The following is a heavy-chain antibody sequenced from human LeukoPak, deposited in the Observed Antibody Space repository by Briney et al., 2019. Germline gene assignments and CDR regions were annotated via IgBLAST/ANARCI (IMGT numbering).Heavy chain of an antibody. CDR3: ARYTAPYWTAFDI. Sequence: SETLSLTCTVSGGSISSSSYYWGWIRQPPGKGLEWIGSIYYSGSTFYNPSLKSRVAISIDTSKNQFSLKLSSVTAADTAVYYCARYTAPYWTAFDIWGQGTMVTVS. J-gene: IGHJ3*02. CDR1: GGSISSSSYY. CDR2: IYYSGST. V-gene: IGHV4-39*01. D-gene: IGHD3/OR15-3a*01.